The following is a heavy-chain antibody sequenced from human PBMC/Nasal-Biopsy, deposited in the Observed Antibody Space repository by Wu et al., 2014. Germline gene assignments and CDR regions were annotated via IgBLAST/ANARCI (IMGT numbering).Heavy chain of an antibody. CDR1: GFTFRSYW. CDR3: ARTAVMVNAYTNGLGY. D-gene: IGHD2-8*01. Sequence: ASGFTFRSYWMTWVRQAPGKGLEWVANIKNDGSENYYVDSVRGRFTISRDNAKDSLYLLMNSLRADDTAVYYCARTAVMVNAYTNGLGYWGQGTLVTVSS. V-gene: IGHV3-7*03. J-gene: IGHJ4*02. CDR2: IKNDGSEN.